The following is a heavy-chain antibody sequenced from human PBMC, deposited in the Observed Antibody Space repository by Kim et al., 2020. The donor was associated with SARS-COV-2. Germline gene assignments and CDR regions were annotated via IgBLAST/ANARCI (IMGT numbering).Heavy chain of an antibody. J-gene: IGHJ1*01. V-gene: IGHV3-7*03. CDR3: ARSISDVESVRIGVYFHH. Sequence: GGSLRLSCAASGFTINNYWMTWVRQAPGKGLEWVASLRHGGTAQFSVDSVKGRFTIYRDNAKNSVFLQMNSLRVEDTGVYYCARSISDVESVRIGVYFHHWGQGTLVSVSS. D-gene: IGHD3-10*01. CDR2: LRHGGTAQ. CDR1: GFTINNYW.